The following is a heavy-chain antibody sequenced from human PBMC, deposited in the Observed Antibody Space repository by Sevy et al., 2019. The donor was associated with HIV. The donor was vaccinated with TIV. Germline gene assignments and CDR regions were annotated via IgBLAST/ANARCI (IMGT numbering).Heavy chain of an antibody. J-gene: IGHJ6*02. Sequence: SETLSLTCAVYGGSFSGYYWSWIRQPPGKGLEWIGEINHSGSTNCNPSLKSRVTISVDTSKNQFSLKLSSVTAADTAVYYCARGPGWEARLGYYYYGMDVWGQGTTVTVSS. CDR1: GGSFSGYY. D-gene: IGHD6-6*01. CDR3: ARGPGWEARLGYYYYGMDV. V-gene: IGHV4-34*01. CDR2: INHSGST.